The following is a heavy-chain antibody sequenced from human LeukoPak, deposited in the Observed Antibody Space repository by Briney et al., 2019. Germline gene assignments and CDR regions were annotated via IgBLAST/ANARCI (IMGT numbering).Heavy chain of an antibody. CDR2: ISAYNGNT. CDR3: ARLSMELGYYGMDV. Sequence: ASVKVSCKASGYTFTDYSMHWVRQAPGQGLEWMGWISAYNGNTNYAQKLQGRVTMTTDTSTSTAYMELRSLRSDDTAVYYCARLSMELGYYGMDVWGQGTTVTVSS. J-gene: IGHJ6*02. D-gene: IGHD3-3*02. V-gene: IGHV1-18*04. CDR1: GYTFTDYS.